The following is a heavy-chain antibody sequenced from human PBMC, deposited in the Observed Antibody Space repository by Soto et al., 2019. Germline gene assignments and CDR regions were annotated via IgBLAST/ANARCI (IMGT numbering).Heavy chain of an antibody. CDR2: INPSGGST. J-gene: IGHJ6*02. D-gene: IGHD3-22*01. CDR3: ARPYDSSVYYNEYYGKDV. CDR1: GYTFTSYY. V-gene: IGHV1-46*04. Sequence: AAVKVSCKASGYTFTSYYMHWVRQAPGQGLEWMGIINPSGGSTSYAEKLQGRVSMTRDTSTSTVNMELSSLRSEDTAVYYCARPYDSSVYYNEYYGKDVWGQGTTVTV.